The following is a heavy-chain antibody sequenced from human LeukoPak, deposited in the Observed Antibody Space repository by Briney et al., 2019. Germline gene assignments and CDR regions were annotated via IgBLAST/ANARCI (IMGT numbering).Heavy chain of an antibody. CDR3: ARLMVRGVIITSYYYMDV. CDR1: GGSISSSSYY. Sequence: SETLSLTCTVSGGSISSSSYYWSWIRQPPGKGLEWIGEINHSGSTNYNPSLKSRVTISVDTSKNQFSLKLSSVTAADTAVYYCARLMVRGVIITSYYYMDVWGKGTTVTISS. V-gene: IGHV4-39*07. J-gene: IGHJ6*03. CDR2: INHSGST. D-gene: IGHD3-10*01.